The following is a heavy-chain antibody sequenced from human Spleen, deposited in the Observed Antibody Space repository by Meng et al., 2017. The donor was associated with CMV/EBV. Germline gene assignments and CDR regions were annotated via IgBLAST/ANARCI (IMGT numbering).Heavy chain of an antibody. Sequence: CKASGYTFTDYYIHWVRRAPGQGLEWMGWTNPKVGGANSAQRFQGRVILTSDASISTAYMEVTNLKSDDTATYYCVRGRVRGVPGLDYWGQGTLVTVSS. D-gene: IGHD3-10*01. CDR2: TNPKVGGA. CDR3: VRGRVRGVPGLDY. J-gene: IGHJ4*02. V-gene: IGHV1-2*02. CDR1: GYTFTDYY.